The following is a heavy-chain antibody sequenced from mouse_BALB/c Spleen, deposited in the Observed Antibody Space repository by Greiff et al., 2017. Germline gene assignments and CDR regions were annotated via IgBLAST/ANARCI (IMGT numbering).Heavy chain of an antibody. J-gene: IGHJ2*01. V-gene: IGHV1-69*02. CDR3: TRYGAPYYYLDY. D-gene: IGHD1-1*01. Sequence: VQLQQPGAELVRPGASVKLSCKASGYTFTSYWINWVKQRPGQGLEWIGNIYPSDSYTNYNQKFKDKATLTVDKSSSTAYMQLSSPTSEDSAVYYCTRYGAPYYYLDYWGQGTTLTVSS. CDR2: IYPSDSYT. CDR1: GYTFTSYW.